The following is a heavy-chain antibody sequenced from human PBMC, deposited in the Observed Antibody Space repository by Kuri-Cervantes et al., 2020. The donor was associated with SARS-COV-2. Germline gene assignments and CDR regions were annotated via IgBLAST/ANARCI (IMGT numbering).Heavy chain of an antibody. CDR1: GGSISSYY. J-gene: IGHJ6*03. CDR3: ARDLPSDYTYYYYYMDV. V-gene: IGHV4-4*07. D-gene: IGHD4/OR15-4a*01. CDR2: IYTSGST. Sequence: SEILSLTCTVSGGSISSYYWSWIRQPPGKGLEWIGRIYTSGSTNYNPSLKSRVTMSVDTSKNQFSLKLSSVTAADTAVYYCARDLPSDYTYYYYYMDVWGKGTTVTVSS.